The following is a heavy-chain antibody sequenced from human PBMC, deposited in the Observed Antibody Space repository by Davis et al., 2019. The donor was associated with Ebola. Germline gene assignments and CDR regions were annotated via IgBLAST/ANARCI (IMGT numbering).Heavy chain of an antibody. J-gene: IGHJ4*02. CDR2: INHSGST. CDR1: GGSFSGYY. Sequence: SETLSLTCAVYGGSFSGYYWSWIRQPPGKGLEWIGEINHSGSTYYNPSLKSRVTISVDTSKNQFSLKLSSVTAADTAVYYCARQPTDYGDYLSYDYWGQGTLVTVSS. CDR3: ARQPTDYGDYLSYDY. D-gene: IGHD4-17*01. V-gene: IGHV4-34*01.